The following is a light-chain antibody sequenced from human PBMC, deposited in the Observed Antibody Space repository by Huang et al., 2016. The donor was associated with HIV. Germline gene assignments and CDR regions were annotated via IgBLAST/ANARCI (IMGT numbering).Light chain of an antibody. CDR1: QSIGTF. CDR3: QHTYITPYT. Sequence: DIQMTQSPSSLSASVGDRVTITCRASQSIGTFFNWYQQYAGKAPNLLIYAASNLQGGVPSRFSGSGSGTDFTLTISSLQPEDFATYYCQHTYITPYTFGRGTKLEIK. V-gene: IGKV1-39*01. CDR2: AAS. J-gene: IGKJ2*01.